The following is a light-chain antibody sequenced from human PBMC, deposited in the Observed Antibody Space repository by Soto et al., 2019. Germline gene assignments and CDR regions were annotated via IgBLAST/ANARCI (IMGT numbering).Light chain of an antibody. Sequence: QSVLTQPPSASGSAGQSVTISCTGTSSDVGGYNYVSWYQQHPGKAPKLMIYEVSKRPSGVPDRFSGSKSGNTASLTVSGLQAEDEADYYCSSYAGSNKFVVFGGGTKLTVL. V-gene: IGLV2-8*01. J-gene: IGLJ2*01. CDR3: SSYAGSNKFVV. CDR2: EVS. CDR1: SSDVGGYNY.